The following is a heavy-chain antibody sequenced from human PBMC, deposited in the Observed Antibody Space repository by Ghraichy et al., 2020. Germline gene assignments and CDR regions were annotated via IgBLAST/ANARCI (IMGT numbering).Heavy chain of an antibody. V-gene: IGHV3-7*01. CDR2: IKQDGSEK. D-gene: IGHD2-2*01. Sequence: GESLNISCAASGFTFSSYWVTWVRQAPGKGLEWVANIKQDGSEKYYVDSVKGRFTISRDNAKNSLYLQMNSLRAEDTAVYYCASALYCSSTSCYNWFDPWGQGTLVIVSS. CDR3: ASALYCSSTSCYNWFDP. CDR1: GFTFSSYW. J-gene: IGHJ5*02.